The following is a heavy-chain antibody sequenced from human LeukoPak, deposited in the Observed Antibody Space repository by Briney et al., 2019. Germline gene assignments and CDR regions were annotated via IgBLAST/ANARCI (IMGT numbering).Heavy chain of an antibody. J-gene: IGHJ4*02. Sequence: GGSLRLSCAASGFTFRSCAMHWVRQAPGKGLEWVAVISSDANIKHYADSVKGRFTISRDNSKNTLYLQMNSLRAEDTAVYYCARAEYFDWLLTTLGDYWGQGTLVTVSS. CDR2: ISSDANIK. V-gene: IGHV3-30*03. D-gene: IGHD3-9*01. CDR1: GFTFRSCA. CDR3: ARAEYFDWLLTTLGDY.